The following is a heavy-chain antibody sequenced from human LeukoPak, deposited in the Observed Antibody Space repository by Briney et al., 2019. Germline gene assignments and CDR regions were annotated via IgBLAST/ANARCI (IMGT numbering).Heavy chain of an antibody. CDR1: GFTFSNYG. Sequence: GGSLRLSCAASGFTFSNYGMSWVRQAPGRGLEWISGISGTGGSTYYADSVKGRFTISRDNSKNTLYLQMNSLRAEDTAIYYCARVWKGDYYDYWGQGTLVTVSS. D-gene: IGHD1-1*01. J-gene: IGHJ4*02. V-gene: IGHV3-23*01. CDR3: ARVWKGDYYDY. CDR2: ISGTGGST.